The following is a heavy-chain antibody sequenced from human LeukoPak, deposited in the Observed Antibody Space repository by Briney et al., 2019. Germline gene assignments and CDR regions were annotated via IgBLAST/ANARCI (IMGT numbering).Heavy chain of an antibody. Sequence: PSETLSRTCNVSGASISSYYWSWIRQPPGKGLEWIAYTLYSGDTNYNPSLKSRVTISVDTSKNQFSLKLSSVTAADTAVYYCARFSRPGDNSGHYLDHWGQGTLVTVSS. J-gene: IGHJ4*02. D-gene: IGHD6-19*01. CDR2: TLYSGDT. V-gene: IGHV4-59*01. CDR1: GASISSYY. CDR3: ARFSRPGDNSGHYLDH.